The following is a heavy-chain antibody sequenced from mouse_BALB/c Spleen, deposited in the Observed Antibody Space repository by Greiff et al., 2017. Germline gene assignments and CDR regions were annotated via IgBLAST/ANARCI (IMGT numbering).Heavy chain of an antibody. J-gene: IGHJ4*01. Sequence: EVKVEESGAELVRSGASVKLSCTASGFNIKDYYMHWVKQRPEQGLEWIGWIDPENGDTEYAPKFQGKATMTADTSSNTAYLQLSSLTSEDTAVYYCNARASRDYWGQGTSVTVSS. CDR1: GFNIKDYY. CDR2: IDPENGDT. CDR3: NARASRDY. D-gene: IGHD3-3*01. V-gene: IGHV14-4*02.